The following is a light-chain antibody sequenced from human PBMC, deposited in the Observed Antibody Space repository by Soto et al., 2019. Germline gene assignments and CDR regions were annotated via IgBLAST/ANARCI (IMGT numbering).Light chain of an antibody. V-gene: IGLV2-8*01. Sequence: QSVLTQPASVSGSPGQSITISCTGPSSDVGSYNLVSWYQQYPGKAPKLVIYEVTKRPSGVPDRVSASKSGNTASLTVSGLRAEDEADYYCSSYAGSNNFVFGSGTKLTVL. J-gene: IGLJ1*01. CDR1: SSDVGSYNL. CDR2: EVT. CDR3: SSYAGSNNFV.